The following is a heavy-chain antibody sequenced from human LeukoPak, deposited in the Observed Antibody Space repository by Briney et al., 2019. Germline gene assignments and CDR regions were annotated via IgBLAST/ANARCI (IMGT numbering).Heavy chain of an antibody. CDR1: GFTFSSYE. CDR2: ISSSGSTI. J-gene: IGHJ5*02. CDR3: ARTFYYDSSTYPNWFDP. D-gene: IGHD3-22*01. V-gene: IGHV3-48*03. Sequence: GGSLRLSCAASGFTFSSYEMNWVRQAPGKGLEWVSYISSSGSTIYYADSVKGRFTISRDNAKNSLYLQMNSLTDEDTAVYYCARTFYYDSSTYPNWFDPGGQGTLVTVSS.